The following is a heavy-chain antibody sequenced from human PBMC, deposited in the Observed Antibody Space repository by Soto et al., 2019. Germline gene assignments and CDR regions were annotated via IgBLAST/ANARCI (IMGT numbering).Heavy chain of an antibody. D-gene: IGHD3-22*01. CDR3: ARGVSSGYYYYYYGMDV. CDR2: IYYSGST. V-gene: IGHV4-59*08. J-gene: IGHJ6*02. CDR1: GGSISSYF. Sequence: SETLSLTCTVSGGSISSYFWSWIRQPPGKGLEWIGNIYYSGSTNYNPSLKSRVTISVDTSKNQFSLKLSSVTAADTAVYYCARGVSSGYYYYYYGMDVWGQGTTVTVSS.